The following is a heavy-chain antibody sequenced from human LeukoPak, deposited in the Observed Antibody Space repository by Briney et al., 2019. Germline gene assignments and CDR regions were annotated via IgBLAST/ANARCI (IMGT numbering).Heavy chain of an antibody. CDR2: IKQDGSEK. CDR3: ARDKSPYYYGMDV. V-gene: IGHV3-7*01. Sequence: PGGSLRLSCAASGFTFSSYWMSWVRQAPGKGLEWVANIKQDGSEKYYVDSVKGRFTISRDNAKNSLYLQMNSLRAEDTAVYYCARDKSPYYYGMDVWGQGTTVTVSS. CDR1: GFTFSSYW. J-gene: IGHJ6*02.